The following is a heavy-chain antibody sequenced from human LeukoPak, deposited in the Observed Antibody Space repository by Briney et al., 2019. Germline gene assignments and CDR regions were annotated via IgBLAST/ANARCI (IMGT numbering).Heavy chain of an antibody. CDR3: ARASETAMVTL. D-gene: IGHD5-18*01. CDR2: IYSTGRV. Sequence: SETLSLTCTVSAVSITSGTYYSTWIRQPAGKGLEWIGRIYSTGRVNYNPSLKSRVTMLLDTSKNHISLKLTSVTAADTAIYFCARASETAMVTLWGQGTLVTVSS. V-gene: IGHV4-61*02. CDR1: AVSITSGTYY. J-gene: IGHJ4*02.